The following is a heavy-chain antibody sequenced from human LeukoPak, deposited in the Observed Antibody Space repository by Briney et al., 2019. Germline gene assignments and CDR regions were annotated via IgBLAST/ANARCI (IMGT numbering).Heavy chain of an antibody. CDR1: GFTFSSYW. CDR3: ARDRRETMITFGGVMTAGWFDP. V-gene: IGHV3-74*01. J-gene: IGHJ5*02. D-gene: IGHD3-16*01. Sequence: GGSLRLSCAASGFTFSSYWMHWVRHAPGKGLVWVSGIDDVGSITRYADSVKGRFTISRDNSKNTLYLQMNSLRAEDTAVYYCARDRRETMITFGGVMTAGWFDPWGQGTLVTVSS. CDR2: IDDVGSIT.